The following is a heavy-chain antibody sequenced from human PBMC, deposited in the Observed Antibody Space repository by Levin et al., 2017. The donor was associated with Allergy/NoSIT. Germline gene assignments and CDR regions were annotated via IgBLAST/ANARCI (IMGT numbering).Heavy chain of an antibody. CDR2: IYPGDSDT. CDR3: ARGERGQWLTYYYYYGMDV. CDR1: GYSFTNYW. V-gene: IGHV5-51*01. Sequence: KRGESLKISCKGSGYSFTNYWIGWVRQMPGKGLEWMGIIYPGDSDTYSPSFQGQVTISADISISTAYLQWSSLKASDTATYYCARGERGQWLTYYYYYGMDVWGQGTTVTVSS. D-gene: IGHD6-19*01. J-gene: IGHJ6*02.